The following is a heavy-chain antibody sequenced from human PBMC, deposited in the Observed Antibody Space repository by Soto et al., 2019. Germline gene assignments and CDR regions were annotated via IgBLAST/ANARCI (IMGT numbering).Heavy chain of an antibody. D-gene: IGHD2-2*01. J-gene: IGHJ4*02. CDR3: ARDGGPHCTTTSCSLDY. CDR1: GGYISSDGYY. CDR2: INYSGTT. V-gene: IGHV4-31*03. Sequence: SETLSLTCTVSGGYISSDGYYWSWIRHHPGKGLEWIGYINYSGTTYYNPSLKSRVTMSVDTSKNQFSLNLSSVTSADTAVYYCARDGGPHCTTTSCSLDYWGQGTLVTVSS.